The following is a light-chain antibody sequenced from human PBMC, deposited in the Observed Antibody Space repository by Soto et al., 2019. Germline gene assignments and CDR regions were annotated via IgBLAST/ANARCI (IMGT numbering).Light chain of an antibody. CDR3: QHYNSYAEA. CDR2: KAS. CDR1: QSISSW. V-gene: IGKV1-5*03. J-gene: IGKJ1*01. Sequence: DIQITQSPSSLSSSVLDRFTITCRASQSISSWLAWYQQKPGKAPKLLIYKASTLKSGVPSRFSGSGSGTEFTLTISSLQPDDFATYYCQHYNSYAEAFGQGTKVDI.